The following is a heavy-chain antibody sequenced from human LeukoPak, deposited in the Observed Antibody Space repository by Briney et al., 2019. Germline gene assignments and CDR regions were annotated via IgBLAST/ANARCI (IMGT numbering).Heavy chain of an antibody. CDR2: VRCSSGSI. V-gene: IGHV3-9*01. CDR3: ATGHGIQDDTVTTHMDG. J-gene: IGHJ6*04. D-gene: IGHD4-17*01. CDR1: GFTLYVYA. Sequence: GGSLRLSCAASGFTLYVYAMHWVRHAPGKGLGWGLGVRCSSGSIRYVDSVRDGLTTSRKNDTNTLYLQKNSLRAADTALYYCATGHGIQDDTVTTHMDGWGKGTTVT.